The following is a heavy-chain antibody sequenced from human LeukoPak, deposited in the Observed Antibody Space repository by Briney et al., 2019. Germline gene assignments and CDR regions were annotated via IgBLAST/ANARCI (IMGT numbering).Heavy chain of an antibody. CDR2: IRCDGSNK. V-gene: IGHV3-30*02. D-gene: IGHD3-3*01. J-gene: IGHJ6*03. CDR3: AKDHYDFWSGYFYYYYYYMDV. CDR1: GFTFSSYG. Sequence: PGGSLRLSCAASGFTFSSYGMHWVRQAPGKGLEWVAFIRCDGSNKYYADSVKGRFTISRDNSKSTLYLQMNSLRAEDTAVYYCAKDHYDFWSGYFYYYYYYMDVWGKGTTVTVSS.